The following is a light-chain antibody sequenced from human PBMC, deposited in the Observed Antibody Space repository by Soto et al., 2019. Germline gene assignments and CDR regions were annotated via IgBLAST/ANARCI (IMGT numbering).Light chain of an antibody. J-gene: IGKJ1*01. Sequence: IHMTLSPSTLSASVGYRVTITCRASQSISGWLAWYQQKQGKAPKLLIYDVSSLESGVPSRFSGSGYGTEFNLAISSLQTDDFATYYCQQYNSYPWTFGQGTKVDIK. CDR3: QQYNSYPWT. CDR1: QSISGW. CDR2: DVS. V-gene: IGKV1-5*01.